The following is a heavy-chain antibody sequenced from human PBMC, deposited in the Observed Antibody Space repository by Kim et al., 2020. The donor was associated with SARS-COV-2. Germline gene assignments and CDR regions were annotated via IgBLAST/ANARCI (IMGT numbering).Heavy chain of an antibody. D-gene: IGHD3-16*01. CDR3: ARAGGSLYGMDV. V-gene: IGHV4-30-2*01. Sequence: SETLSLTCAVSGGSISSGGYSWSWIRQPPGKDLEWIGYIYHSGSTYYNPSLKSRVTISVDRSKNQFSLKLSSVTAADTAVYYCARAGGSLYGMDVWGQGTTVTVSS. J-gene: IGHJ6*02. CDR1: GGSISSGGYS. CDR2: IYHSGST.